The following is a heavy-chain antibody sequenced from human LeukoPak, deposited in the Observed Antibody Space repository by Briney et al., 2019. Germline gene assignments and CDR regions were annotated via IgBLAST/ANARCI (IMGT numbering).Heavy chain of an antibody. V-gene: IGHV3-23*01. D-gene: IGHD1-14*01. Sequence: GGSLRLSCAGSGFTFSTYWMTWVRQAPGKGLEWVSGIVGGGDNTYYADSVKGRFTISRDNSKNTLYLQMNSLRVEDTAVFYCAKGMSGEPSFYGMDVWGQGTTVTVSS. CDR2: IVGGGDNT. J-gene: IGHJ6*02. CDR1: GFTFSTYW. CDR3: AKGMSGEPSFYGMDV.